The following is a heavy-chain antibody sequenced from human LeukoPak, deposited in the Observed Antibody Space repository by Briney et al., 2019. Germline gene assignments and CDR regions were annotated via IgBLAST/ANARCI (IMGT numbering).Heavy chain of an antibody. CDR2: ISWNSGSI. D-gene: IGHD1-1*01. Sequence: PGGSLRLSCAASGFTFDDYAMHWVRQAPGKGLEWVSGISWNSGSIGYADSVKGRFTISRDNAKNSLYLQMNNLRVEDTAMYYCARDRGGRTGLDYWGQGTLVIVSS. CDR1: GFTFDDYA. V-gene: IGHV3-9*01. CDR3: ARDRGGRTGLDY. J-gene: IGHJ4*02.